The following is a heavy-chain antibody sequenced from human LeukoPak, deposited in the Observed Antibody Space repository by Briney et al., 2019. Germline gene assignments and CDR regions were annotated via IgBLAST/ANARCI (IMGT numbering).Heavy chain of an antibody. V-gene: IGHV4-39*01. CDR1: GGSISSSSYY. CDR2: IYYSGST. CDR3: ARHSGYSYGYAYYYYYMDV. J-gene: IGHJ6*03. D-gene: IGHD5-18*01. Sequence: SGTLSLTCTVSGGSISSSSYYWGWIRRPPGKGLEWIGSIYYSGSTYYNPSLKSRVTISVDPSKNQFSLKLSSVTAADTAVYYCARHSGYSYGYAYYYYYMDVWGKGTTVTVSS.